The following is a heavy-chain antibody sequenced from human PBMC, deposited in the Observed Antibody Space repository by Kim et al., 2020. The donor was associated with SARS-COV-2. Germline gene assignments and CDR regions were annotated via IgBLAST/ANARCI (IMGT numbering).Heavy chain of an antibody. Sequence: ASVKVSCKASGYTFTSYYMHWVRQAPGQGLEWMGIINPSGGSTSYAQKFQSRVTMTRDTSTSTVYMELSSLRSEDTAVYYCARVDCGGDCYHYYFDYWGQGTLVTVSS. CDR2: INPSGGST. V-gene: IGHV1-46*01. J-gene: IGHJ4*02. D-gene: IGHD2-21*02. CDR1: GYTFTSYY. CDR3: ARVDCGGDCYHYYFDY.